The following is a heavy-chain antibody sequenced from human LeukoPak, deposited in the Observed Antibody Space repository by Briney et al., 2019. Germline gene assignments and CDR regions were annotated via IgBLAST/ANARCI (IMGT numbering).Heavy chain of an antibody. Sequence: GGSLRLSCAASGFTFSSYWMSWVRQAPGKGLEWVANIKQDGSEKYYVDSVKGRFTISRDNAKNSLYLQMNSLRAEDTAVYYCARGVYYDFWSGAFDIWGQGTMVTVSS. J-gene: IGHJ3*02. CDR2: IKQDGSEK. D-gene: IGHD3-3*01. CDR3: ARGVYYDFWSGAFDI. V-gene: IGHV3-7*01. CDR1: GFTFSSYW.